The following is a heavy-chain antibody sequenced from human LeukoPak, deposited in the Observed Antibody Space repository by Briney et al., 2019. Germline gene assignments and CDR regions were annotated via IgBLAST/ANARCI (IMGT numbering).Heavy chain of an antibody. CDR2: VSTSGGST. V-gene: IGHV3-23*01. CDR3: ARDGYYYGSSVRSYYYYMDV. Sequence: GGSLRLSCTASGFTFSSYAMNWVRQAPGKGLEWVSGVSTSGGSTYYADSVKGRFTISRDNAKNSLYLQMNSLRAEDTAVYYCARDGYYYGSSVRSYYYYMDVWGKGTTVTVSS. CDR1: GFTFSSYA. D-gene: IGHD3-22*01. J-gene: IGHJ6*03.